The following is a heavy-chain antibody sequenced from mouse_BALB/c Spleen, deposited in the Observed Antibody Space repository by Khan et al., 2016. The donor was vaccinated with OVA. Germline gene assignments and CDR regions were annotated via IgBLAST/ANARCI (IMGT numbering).Heavy chain of an antibody. J-gene: IGHJ3*01. V-gene: IGHV3-8*02. D-gene: IGHD2-14*01. Sequence: EVQLQESGPSLVKPSQTLSLTCSVTGDSITSGYWSWIRKFPGNKLEYMGYMIYSGNTYYNPSLKSRISITRHTSKNQYYLQLKSVTTEDTDTYYCARSNYRYAFAYWGQGTLVTVSA. CDR3: ARSNYRYAFAY. CDR2: MIYSGNT. CDR1: GDSITSGY.